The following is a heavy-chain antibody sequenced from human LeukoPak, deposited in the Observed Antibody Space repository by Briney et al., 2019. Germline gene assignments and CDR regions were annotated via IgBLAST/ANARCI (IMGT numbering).Heavy chain of an antibody. CDR2: IYPGDSDT. Sequence: GESLKISCKGSGYSFSSYWIAWVRQMPGKGLEWMGIIYPGDSDTTYSPSFQGQVTISADKSISTAYLQWNSLKASDTAMYFCARRRSSTLIDYWGQGNLVTVSS. V-gene: IGHV5-51*01. D-gene: IGHD3-10*01. CDR1: GYSFSSYW. J-gene: IGHJ4*02. CDR3: ARRRSSTLIDY.